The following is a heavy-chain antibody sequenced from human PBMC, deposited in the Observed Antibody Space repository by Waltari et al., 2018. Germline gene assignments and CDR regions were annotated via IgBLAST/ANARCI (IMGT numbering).Heavy chain of an antibody. J-gene: IGHJ1*01. CDR3: ARVDFWSGYYPGYFQH. CDR2: IYHSGST. CDR1: GYSISSGYY. Sequence: QVQLQSGPGLVKPSETLSLTCAVSGYSISSGYYWGWIRQPPGKGLEWIGSIYHSGSTYYNPSLKSRVTISVDTSKNQFSLKLSSVTAADTAVYYCARVDFWSGYYPGYFQHWGQGTLVTVSS. D-gene: IGHD3-3*01. V-gene: IGHV4-38-2*01.